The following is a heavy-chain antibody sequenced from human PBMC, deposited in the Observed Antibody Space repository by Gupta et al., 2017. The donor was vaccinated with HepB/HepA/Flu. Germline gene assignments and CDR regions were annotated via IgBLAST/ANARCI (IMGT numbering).Heavy chain of an antibody. J-gene: IGHJ4*02. CDR3: GKENFGGSGWYTVDS. V-gene: IGHV3-23*01. CDR2: INGGGRT. Sequence: EVQLCESGGDLVQPGGSVSLSCAASGFTLSEYGMSWVRQAPGKGLEWVSAINGGGRTYYTDSVKGRFAISRDNSKNTLYLQMNSLRIEDTAIYYCGKENFGGSGWYTVDSWGQGTLVTVSS. CDR1: GFTLSEYG. D-gene: IGHD6-19*01.